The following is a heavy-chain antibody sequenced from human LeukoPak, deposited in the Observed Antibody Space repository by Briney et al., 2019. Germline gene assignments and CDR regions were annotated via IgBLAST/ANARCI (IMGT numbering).Heavy chain of an antibody. CDR2: IYTSGST. D-gene: IGHD3-22*01. CDR1: GGSISSGSYY. J-gene: IGHJ5*02. V-gene: IGHV4-61*02. CDR3: ARGGPSYYYDSSGYPDNWFDP. Sequence: PSQTLSLTCTVSGGSISSGSYYWSWIRQPAGKGLEWIGRIYTSGSTNYNPSLKSRVTISVDTFKNQFSLKLSSVTAADTAVYYCARGGPSYYYDSSGYPDNWFDPWGQGTLVTVSS.